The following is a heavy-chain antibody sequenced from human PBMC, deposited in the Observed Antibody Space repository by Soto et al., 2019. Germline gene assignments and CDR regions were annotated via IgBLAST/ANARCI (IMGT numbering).Heavy chain of an antibody. J-gene: IGHJ3*02. CDR3: ARELQGRPNYDYIWGSYRYTAYSEEDAFDI. V-gene: IGHV3-74*01. D-gene: IGHD3-16*02. CDR1: GFTFSSYW. CDR2: INSDGSST. Sequence: GGSLRLSCAASGFTFSSYWMHWVRQAPGKGLVWVSRINSDGSSTSYADSVKGRFTISRDNAKNTLYLQMNSLRAEDTAVYYCARELQGRPNYDYIWGSYRYTAYSEEDAFDIWGQGTMVTVSS.